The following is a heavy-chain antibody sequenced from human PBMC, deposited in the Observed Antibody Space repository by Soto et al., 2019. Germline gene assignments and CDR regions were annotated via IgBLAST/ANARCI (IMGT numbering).Heavy chain of an antibody. CDR2: IKSKTGGGTT. CDR3: TTGTAHDYIWGTHIRPAFDI. Sequence: PGGSLRLSCAASGFTFSNAWMSWVRQAPGKGLEWVGRIKSKTGGGTTDYAAPVKGRFTISRDDSKNTLYLQMNSLKTEDTAVYYCTTGTAHDYIWGTHIRPAFDIWGQGTMVTVSS. J-gene: IGHJ3*02. CDR1: GFTFSNAW. D-gene: IGHD3-16*01. V-gene: IGHV3-15*01.